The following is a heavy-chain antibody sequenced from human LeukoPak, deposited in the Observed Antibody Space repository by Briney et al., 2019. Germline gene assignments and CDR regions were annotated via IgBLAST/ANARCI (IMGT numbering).Heavy chain of an antibody. CDR3: ARGRYSSSP. CDR1: GFTFSNYW. V-gene: IGHV3-74*01. J-gene: IGHJ5*02. Sequence: GGSLRLSCAASGFTFSNYWMNWARQAPGKGLVWVSHINTDGSSTSYADSVKGRFTISRDNAKNTLYLQVNSLRVEDTAVYYCARGRYSSSPWGQGTLVTVSS. CDR2: INTDGSST. D-gene: IGHD6-6*01.